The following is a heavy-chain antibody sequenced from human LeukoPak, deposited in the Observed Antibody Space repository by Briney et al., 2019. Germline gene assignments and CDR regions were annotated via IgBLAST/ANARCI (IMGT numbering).Heavy chain of an antibody. V-gene: IGHV4-34*01. D-gene: IGHD3-3*01. CDR1: GGSFSGYY. CDR3: ARGDDFWSGYYTGRAWFDP. J-gene: IGHJ5*02. Sequence: PSETLSLTCAVYGGSFSGYYWSWIRQPPGKGLEWIGSIYYSGSTYYNPSLKSRVTISVDTSKNQFSLKLSSVTAADTAVYYCARGDDFWSGYYTGRAWFDPWGQGTLVTVSS. CDR2: IYYSGST.